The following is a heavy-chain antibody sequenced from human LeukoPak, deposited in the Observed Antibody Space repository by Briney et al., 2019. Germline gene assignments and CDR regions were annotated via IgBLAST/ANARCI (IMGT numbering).Heavy chain of an antibody. J-gene: IGHJ4*02. CDR1: GFTFSNYW. CDR2: INSDGTST. D-gene: IGHD1-26*01. Sequence: GGSLRLSCAASGFTFSNYWIHWVRQAPGKGLVWVSRINSDGTSTSYADSVKGRFTISRDNAQNTLHLQMNSLRADDTAVYYCARVPGATGRRYFDYWGQGTLVTVSS. CDR3: ARVPGATGRRYFDY. V-gene: IGHV3-74*01.